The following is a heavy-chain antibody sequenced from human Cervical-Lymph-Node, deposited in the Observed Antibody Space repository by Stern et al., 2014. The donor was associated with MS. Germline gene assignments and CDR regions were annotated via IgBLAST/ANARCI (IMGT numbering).Heavy chain of an antibody. Sequence: QVQLVQSGAEVKRPESSVKVSCTTSGGSLSTLDISWVRQAPGQGLEWVGEIMPLLGTAHYAQKFKGRLTITADDSTSTVYMELSSLKSEDTAIYFCARHQAGIAANWGQGTLVTVTS. V-gene: IGHV1-69*19. D-gene: IGHD6-13*01. CDR1: GGSLSTLD. J-gene: IGHJ4*02. CDR3: ARHQAGIAAN. CDR2: IMPLLGTA.